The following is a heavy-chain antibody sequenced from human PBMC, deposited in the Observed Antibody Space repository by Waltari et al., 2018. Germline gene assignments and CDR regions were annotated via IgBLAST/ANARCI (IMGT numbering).Heavy chain of an antibody. CDR2: IIPIFGTA. D-gene: IGHD2-15*01. CDR1: GGTFRRYA. CDR3: ESRVVAATTLDNY. V-gene: IGHV1-69*14. J-gene: IGHJ4*02. Sequence: QVQLVQSGAEVKKRRSSVKVSCKAAGGTFRRYAISWVRQAPGQGLEWMGGIIPIFGTANYAQKFQGRVTITADKSTSTAYMELSSLRSEDTAVYYCESRVVAATTLDNYWGQGTLVTVSS.